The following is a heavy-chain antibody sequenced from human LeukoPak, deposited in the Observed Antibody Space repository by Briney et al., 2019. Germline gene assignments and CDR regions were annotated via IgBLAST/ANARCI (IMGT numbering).Heavy chain of an antibody. J-gene: IGHJ4*02. Sequence: AGGSLRLSCAASGFTFSSYWMHWVRQVPGKGLVWVSRISPDGSTTGYADSVKGRFTASRDNARNTLYLQINSLRAEDSAVYYCTRDRTTITLFELWGQGTLVTVSS. CDR2: ISPDGSTT. D-gene: IGHD4-11*01. V-gene: IGHV3-74*01. CDR1: GFTFSSYW. CDR3: TRDRTTITLFEL.